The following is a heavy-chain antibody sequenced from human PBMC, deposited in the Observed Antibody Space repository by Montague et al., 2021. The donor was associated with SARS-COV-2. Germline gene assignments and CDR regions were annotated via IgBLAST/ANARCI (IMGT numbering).Heavy chain of an antibody. CDR3: ARVRYYGSGTSLGMDV. J-gene: IGHJ6*02. CDR2: INHSGST. V-gene: IGHV4-39*07. CDR1: GAPISSRSYY. D-gene: IGHD3-10*01. Sequence: SETLSLTCTVSGAPISSRSYYWGWIRRPPGKGLEWIGEINHSGSTNYNPSLKSRVTISVDTSKNQFSLKLSSVTAADTAVYYCARVRYYGSGTSLGMDVWGQGTTVTVSS.